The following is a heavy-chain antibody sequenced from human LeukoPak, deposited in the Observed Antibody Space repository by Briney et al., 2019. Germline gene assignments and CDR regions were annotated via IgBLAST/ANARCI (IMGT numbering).Heavy chain of an antibody. V-gene: IGHV5-51*01. CDR3: ARGGIDSVMLTTERFDY. D-gene: IGHD3-16*01. Sequence: GESLKISCKGSGYSFISYWIGWVRQMPGKGLEWMGIIYPDDSDTRYSPSFQGQVTISADKSISTAYLQSSSLKASDTAMYYCARGGIDSVMLTTERFDYWGQGTLVTVSS. CDR1: GYSFISYW. CDR2: IYPDDSDT. J-gene: IGHJ4*02.